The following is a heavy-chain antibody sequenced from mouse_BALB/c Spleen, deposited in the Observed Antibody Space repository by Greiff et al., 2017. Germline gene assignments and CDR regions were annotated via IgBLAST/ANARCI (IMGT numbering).Heavy chain of an antibody. CDR2: INPYYGST. J-gene: IGHJ1*01. CDR1: GYSFTDYI. Sequence: VQLQQTGPELVKPGASVKISCKASGYSFTDYIMLWVKQSHGKSLEWIGNINPYYGSTSYNLKFKGKATLTVDKSSSTAYMQLNSLTSEDSAVYYCARGVIYYGSGDWYFDVWGAGTTVTVSS. V-gene: IGHV1-39*01. D-gene: IGHD2-2*01. CDR3: ARGVIYYGSGDWYFDV.